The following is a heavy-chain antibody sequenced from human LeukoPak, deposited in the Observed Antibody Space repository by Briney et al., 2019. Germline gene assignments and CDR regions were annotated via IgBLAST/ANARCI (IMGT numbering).Heavy chain of an antibody. Sequence: GGSLRLPCAASGFTVSSNYMSWVRQAPGKGLEWVSVIYSGGNTYYADSVKGRFTISRDNSKNTLYLQMNSLRAEDTAVYYCASLPYSATFSFDYWARGNLVTVSS. CDR3: ASLPYSATFSFDY. V-gene: IGHV3-53*01. CDR1: GFTVSSNY. D-gene: IGHD2-15*01. CDR2: IYSGGNT. J-gene: IGHJ4*02.